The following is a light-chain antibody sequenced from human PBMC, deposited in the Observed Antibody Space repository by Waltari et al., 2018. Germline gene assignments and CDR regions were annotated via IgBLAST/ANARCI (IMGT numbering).Light chain of an antibody. CDR1: TSNIGSNL. CDR2: RSD. CDR3: AAWDDSLNGHWV. J-gene: IGLJ3*02. Sequence: QSVLTQPPSASGTPGQRVTISCSGSTSNIGSNLVNWYQQLPGKAPKLLIYRSDQRPSGVPDRFAGSKSGTSASLASSGLQSEDEADYYYAAWDDSLNGHWVFGGGTKVTVL. V-gene: IGLV1-44*01.